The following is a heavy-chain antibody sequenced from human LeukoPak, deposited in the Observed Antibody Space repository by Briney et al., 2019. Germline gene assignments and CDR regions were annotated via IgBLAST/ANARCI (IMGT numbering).Heavy chain of an antibody. J-gene: IGHJ5*02. CDR3: AAPTMVRAP. V-gene: IGHV3-11*03. Sequence: GGSPRLSCAASGFTFSDYYMSWIRQAPGKGLEWVSYISSSSSYTNYADSVKGRFTISRDNAKNSLYLQMNSLRAEDTAVYYCAAPTMVRAPWGQGTLVTVSS. CDR2: ISSSSSYT. D-gene: IGHD3-10*01. CDR1: GFTFSDYY.